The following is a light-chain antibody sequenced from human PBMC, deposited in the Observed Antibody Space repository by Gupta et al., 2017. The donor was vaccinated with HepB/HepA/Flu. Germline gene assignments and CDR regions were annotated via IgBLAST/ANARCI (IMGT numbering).Light chain of an antibody. V-gene: IGLV2-14*03. J-gene: IGLJ2*01. Sequence: QSALTQPASVSGSPGQSITISCTGTSSDVGTYNSVSWYQQHPGKAPKLMIFDVSKRPSGVSDRFSGSKSGNTASLTISGHQAEDEADYYCSSYTSTIAVVFGGGTRLTVL. CDR3: SSYTSTIAVV. CDR2: DVS. CDR1: SSDVGTYNS.